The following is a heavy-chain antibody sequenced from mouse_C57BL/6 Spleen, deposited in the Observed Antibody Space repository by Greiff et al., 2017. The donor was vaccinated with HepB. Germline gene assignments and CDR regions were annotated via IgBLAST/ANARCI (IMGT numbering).Heavy chain of an antibody. CDR2: IYPGDGDT. Sequence: VQLQQSGPELVKPGASVKISCKASGYAFSSSWMNWVKQRPGQGLEWIGRIYPGDGDTNYNGKFKGKATLTADKSSSTAYMQLRSLTSADASVYFCARAPPSMAYWGQGTLVTVSA. J-gene: IGHJ3*01. V-gene: IGHV1-82*01. CDR3: ARAPPSMAY. CDR1: GYAFSSSW. D-gene: IGHD2-3*01.